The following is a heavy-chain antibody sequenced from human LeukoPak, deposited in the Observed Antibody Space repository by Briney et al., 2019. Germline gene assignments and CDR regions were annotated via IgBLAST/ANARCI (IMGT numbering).Heavy chain of an antibody. Sequence: SETLSLTCAVYGGSFSGYYWSWIRQPPGKGLERIGEINHSGSTNYNPSLKSRVTISVDTSKNQFSLKLSSVTAADTAVYYCARGNLIGWDLDYWGQGTLVTVSS. CDR3: ARGNLIGWDLDY. CDR2: INHSGST. D-gene: IGHD1-26*01. V-gene: IGHV4-34*01. J-gene: IGHJ4*02. CDR1: GGSFSGYY.